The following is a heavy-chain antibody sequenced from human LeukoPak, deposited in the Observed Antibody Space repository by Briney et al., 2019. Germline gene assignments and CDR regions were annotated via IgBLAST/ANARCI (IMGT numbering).Heavy chain of an antibody. CDR2: IYPGDSDT. Sequence: GESLQTSCKGSGYSFTSYWIGWVRQMPGKGLEWMGIIYPGDSDTRYSPSFQGQVTISADKSISTAYLQWSSLKASDTAMYYCARTAEWELLPRHYYYYYMDVWGKGTTGTGSS. CDR1: GYSFTSYW. J-gene: IGHJ6*03. V-gene: IGHV5-51*01. D-gene: IGHD1-26*01. CDR3: ARTAEWELLPRHYYYYYMDV.